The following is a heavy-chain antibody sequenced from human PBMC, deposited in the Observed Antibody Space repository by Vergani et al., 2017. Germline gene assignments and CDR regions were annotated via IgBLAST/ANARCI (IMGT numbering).Heavy chain of an antibody. D-gene: IGHD6-13*01. CDR2: ISYDGSNK. CDR3: AKDCPSSSWYPPGMDYYYGMDV. Sequence: QVQLVESGGGVVQPGRSLRLSCAASGFTFSSYGMHWVRQAPGKGLEWVAVISYDGSNKYYADSVKGRFTISRDNSKNTLYLQMNSLRAEDTAVYYCAKDCPSSSWYPPGMDYYYGMDVWGQGTTVTVSS. V-gene: IGHV3-30*18. CDR1: GFTFSSYG. J-gene: IGHJ6*02.